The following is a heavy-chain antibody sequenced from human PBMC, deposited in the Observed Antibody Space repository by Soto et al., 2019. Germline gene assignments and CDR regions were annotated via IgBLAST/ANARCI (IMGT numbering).Heavy chain of an antibody. Sequence: QVQLVQSGAEVKKPGASVKVSCKASGYTFTSYAMHWVRQAPGQRLEWMGWINAGNGNTKYSQKFQGRVTITRDTSASTAYMELSSLRSEDTAVYYCARSSGRYSSWINWCDPWGQGTLVTVSS. D-gene: IGHD6-13*01. J-gene: IGHJ5*02. CDR1: GYTFTSYA. CDR2: INAGNGNT. CDR3: ARSSGRYSSWINWCDP. V-gene: IGHV1-3*01.